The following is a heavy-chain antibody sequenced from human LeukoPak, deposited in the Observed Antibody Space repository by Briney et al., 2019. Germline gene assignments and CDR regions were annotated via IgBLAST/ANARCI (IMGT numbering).Heavy chain of an antibody. Sequence: PSETLSLTCAVYGGSFSGYYWSWIRQPPGKGLEWIGEINHSGSTNYNPSLKSRVTISVLTSKKQFSLKLSSVTAADTAVYYCARIYFPTHFDDWGQGTLITVSS. CDR2: INHSGST. V-gene: IGHV4-34*01. D-gene: IGHD2/OR15-2a*01. CDR3: ARIYFPTHFDD. J-gene: IGHJ4*02. CDR1: GGSFSGYY.